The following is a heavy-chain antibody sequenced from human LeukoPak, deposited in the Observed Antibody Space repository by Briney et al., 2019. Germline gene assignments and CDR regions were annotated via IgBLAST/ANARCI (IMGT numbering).Heavy chain of an antibody. Sequence: KPGGSLRLSCAGYGFTFSHAWMNWVRQAPGKGLEWVSYISSSGSTIYYADSVKGRFTISRDNAKNSLYLQMNSLRAEGTAVYYCARDQTGAVAGTVDLWGRGTLVTVSS. CDR3: ARDQTGAVAGTVDL. J-gene: IGHJ2*01. CDR2: ISSSGSTI. CDR1: GFTFSHAW. V-gene: IGHV3-11*01. D-gene: IGHD6-19*01.